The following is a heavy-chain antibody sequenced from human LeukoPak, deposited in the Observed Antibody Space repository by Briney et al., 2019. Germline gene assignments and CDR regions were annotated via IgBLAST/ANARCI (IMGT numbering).Heavy chain of an antibody. CDR1: GFTFSSYW. D-gene: IGHD6-19*01. Sequence: GGSLRLSCAASGFTFSSYWMHWVRQAPGKGLVWVSRINSDGSSTSYADSVKGRFTISRDNAKNTLYLQMNSRRAEDTAVYYCARDHLSSGSSPDYYYYYYMDVWGKGTTVTISS. J-gene: IGHJ6*03. CDR2: INSDGSST. CDR3: ARDHLSSGSSPDYYYYYYMDV. V-gene: IGHV3-74*01.